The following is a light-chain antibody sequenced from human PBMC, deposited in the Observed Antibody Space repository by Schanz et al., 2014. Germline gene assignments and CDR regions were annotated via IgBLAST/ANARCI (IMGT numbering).Light chain of an antibody. CDR3: SSYTSSSTPWV. V-gene: IGLV2-14*01. J-gene: IGLJ3*02. CDR1: SSDIGSYNY. CDR2: DVS. Sequence: QSALTQPASVSGSPGQSITISCTGTSSDIGSYNYVSWYQQYPGEAPKLIIYDVSNRPSGVSNRFSGSKSGNTASLTISGLQAEDEADYYCSSYTSSSTPWVFGGGTKLTVL.